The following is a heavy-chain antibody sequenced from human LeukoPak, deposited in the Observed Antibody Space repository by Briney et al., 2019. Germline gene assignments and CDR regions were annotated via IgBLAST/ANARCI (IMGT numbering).Heavy chain of an antibody. V-gene: IGHV4-39*07. CDR2: IYYSGST. CDR3: AGGRGEGRGISMIRGVRAPSYNWFDP. CDR1: GGSVSSSTYY. J-gene: IGHJ5*02. D-gene: IGHD3-10*01. Sequence: SETLSLTCSVSGGSVSSSTYYWGWIRQPPGKGLEWIGSIYYSGSTYYNPSLKSRFTISVDTSKNQFSLKLSSVTAVDTAVYYCAGGRGEGRGISMIRGVRAPSYNWFDPWGHGTLVTVSS.